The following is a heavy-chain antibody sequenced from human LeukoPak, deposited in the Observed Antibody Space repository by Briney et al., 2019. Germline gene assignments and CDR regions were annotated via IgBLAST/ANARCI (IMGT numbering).Heavy chain of an antibody. J-gene: IGHJ5*02. Sequence: GGSLRLSCAASGFTLSGYYMSWIRQAPGKGLEWVAYISSSGSTINYVDSVKGRFTISRDNAKNSLYLQMNSLRAEDTAVYYCARARRALDSSPGFDPWGQVTLVTVSS. CDR2: ISSSGSTI. D-gene: IGHD2-15*01. CDR1: GFTLSGYY. V-gene: IGHV3-11*01. CDR3: ARARRALDSSPGFDP.